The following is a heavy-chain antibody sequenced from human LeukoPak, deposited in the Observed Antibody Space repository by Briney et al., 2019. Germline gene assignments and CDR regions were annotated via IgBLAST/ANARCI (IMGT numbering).Heavy chain of an antibody. V-gene: IGHV4-34*01. CDR2: INHSGST. J-gene: IGHJ3*02. Sequence: SETLSLTCAVYGGSFSGYYWSWIRQPPGKGLEWIGEINHSGSTNYNPSLKSRVTISVDTSKDQFSLKLSSVTAADTAVYYCARHGYIVDGLDAFDIWGQGTMVTVSS. CDR3: ARHGYIVDGLDAFDI. CDR1: GGSFSGYY. D-gene: IGHD5-12*01.